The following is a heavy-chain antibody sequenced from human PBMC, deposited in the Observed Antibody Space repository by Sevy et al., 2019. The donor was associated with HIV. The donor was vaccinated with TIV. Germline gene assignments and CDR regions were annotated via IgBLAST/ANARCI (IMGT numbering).Heavy chain of an antibody. Sequence: ASVKVSCKASGYTFTSYDINWVRQATGQGLEWMGWMNPNSGNTGYAQKFQGRVTMTRNTSISTAYMELSSLRSEDTAVYYCARDTYYDYVWGTDEPHYYGMDVWGQGTTVTVSS. V-gene: IGHV1-8*01. CDR2: MNPNSGNT. D-gene: IGHD3-16*01. J-gene: IGHJ6*02. CDR3: ARDTYYDYVWGTDEPHYYGMDV. CDR1: GYTFTSYD.